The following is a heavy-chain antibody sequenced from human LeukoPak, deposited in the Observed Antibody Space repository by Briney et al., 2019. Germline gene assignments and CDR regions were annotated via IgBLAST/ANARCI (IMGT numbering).Heavy chain of an antibody. D-gene: IGHD5-12*01. J-gene: IGHJ4*02. V-gene: IGHV3-23*01. CDR1: GFTFSSYA. Sequence: GGSLRLSCAASGFTFSSYAMSWVRQAPGKGLEWVSAISGSGGSTYYADSVKGRFTISRDNSKNTLYLQMNSLRAEDTAVYYCAKAGDRYSGYDHYFDYWGQGTLVTVSS. CDR3: AKAGDRYSGYDHYFDY. CDR2: ISGSGGST.